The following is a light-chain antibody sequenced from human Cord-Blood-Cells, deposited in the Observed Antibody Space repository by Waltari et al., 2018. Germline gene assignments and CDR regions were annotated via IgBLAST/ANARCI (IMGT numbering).Light chain of an antibody. J-gene: IGLJ2*01. CDR1: RSDVGGYNY. CDR3: SSYAGSNNPVV. CDR2: EVI. Sequence: QSALTQPPSASGSPGQSVTIPCTGTRSDVGGYNYFPWYQQHPGKAPKLMIYEVITRPSGVPDRFSGSKSGNTASLTVSGLQAEDEADYYCSSYAGSNNPVVFGGGTKLTVL. V-gene: IGLV2-8*01.